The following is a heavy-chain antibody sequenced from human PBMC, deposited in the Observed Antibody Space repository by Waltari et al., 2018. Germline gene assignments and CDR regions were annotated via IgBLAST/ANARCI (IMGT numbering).Heavy chain of an antibody. J-gene: IGHJ4*02. D-gene: IGHD2-8*01. CDR1: GYTFTGYT. Sequence: QVQLVQSGAEVKKPGASVKVSCKASGYTFTGYTLHWVRQAPGQGLECMGWINADNGNTKYSQKFQGRVTITRDTSANTADMELSSLRSEDTAVYYCARAYCINGVCYSGYYFDYWGQGTLVTVSS. CDR2: INADNGNT. V-gene: IGHV1-3*01. CDR3: ARAYCINGVCYSGYYFDY.